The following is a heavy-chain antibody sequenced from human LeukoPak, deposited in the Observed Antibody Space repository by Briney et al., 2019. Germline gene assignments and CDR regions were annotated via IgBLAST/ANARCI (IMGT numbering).Heavy chain of an antibody. V-gene: IGHV3-23*01. D-gene: IGHD3-22*01. J-gene: IGHJ3*02. CDR2: ISGSGGST. CDR1: GFTFSSYA. Sequence: GGSLRLSCAASGFTFSSYAMSWVRRAPGKGLEWVSAISGSGGSTYYADSVKGRFTISRDNSKNTLYLQMNSLRAEDTAVYYCAKDRGDQDSYYYDSSGYYDAFDIWGQGTMVTVSS. CDR3: AKDRGDQDSYYYDSSGYYDAFDI.